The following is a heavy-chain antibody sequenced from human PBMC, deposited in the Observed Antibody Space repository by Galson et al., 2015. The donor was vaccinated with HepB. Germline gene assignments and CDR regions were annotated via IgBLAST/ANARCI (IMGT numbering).Heavy chain of an antibody. CDR3: ARDLYYYGSGSPPVINAFDI. CDR2: ISSSSSYI. CDR1: GFAFSSYS. J-gene: IGHJ3*02. V-gene: IGHV3-21*01. Sequence: SLRLSCAASGFAFSSYSMNWVRQAPGKGLEWVSSISSSSSYIYYADSVKGRFTISRDNAKNSLYLQMNSLRAEDTAVYYCARDLYYYGSGSPPVINAFDIWGQGTMVTVSS. D-gene: IGHD3-10*01.